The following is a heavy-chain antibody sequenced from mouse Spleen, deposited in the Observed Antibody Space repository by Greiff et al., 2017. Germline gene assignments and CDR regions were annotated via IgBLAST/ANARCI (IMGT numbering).Heavy chain of an antibody. J-gene: IGHJ3*01. CDR3: ARSEWDVAWFAY. Sequence: DVKLQESGPELVKPGASVKMSCKASGYTFTDYNMHWVKQSHGKSLEWIGYINPNNGGTSYNQKFKGKATLTVNKSSSTAYMELRSLTSEDSAVYYCARSEWDVAWFAYWGQGTLVTVSA. CDR1: GYTFTDYN. CDR2: INPNNGGT. D-gene: IGHD4-1*01. V-gene: IGHV1-22*01.